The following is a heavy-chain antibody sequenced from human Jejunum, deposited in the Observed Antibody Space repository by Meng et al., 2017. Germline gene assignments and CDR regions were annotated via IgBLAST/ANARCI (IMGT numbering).Heavy chain of an antibody. V-gene: IGHV4-39*07. CDR2: IYYSGST. CDR1: GGSSSKYY. Sequence: HPPRPESGPGLVKPSETLSLTCTVSGGSSSKYYWGWIRQPPGKGLEWIGTIYYSGSTYYNPSLESRVTISVDTSKNEFSLKLSSVTAADTAVYYCARDHGSSNWFYYWGQGTLVTVSS. J-gene: IGHJ5*01. CDR3: ARDHGSSNWFYY. D-gene: IGHD1-14*01.